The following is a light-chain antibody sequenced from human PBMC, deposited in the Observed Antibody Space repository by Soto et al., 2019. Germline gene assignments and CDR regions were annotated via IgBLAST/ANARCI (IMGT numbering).Light chain of an antibody. V-gene: IGKV2-28*01. CDR1: QSLLHSNGFNY. CDR3: MQALQTPLT. CDR2: LGS. J-gene: IGKJ4*01. Sequence: DIVMTQSPLSLPVTPGEPASISCRSGQSLLHSNGFNYLDWYLQKPGQSPQLLIFLGSNRASGVTDKFSGSGSGTDFTLKISRVEAEDVGVYYCMQALQTPLTFGGGTKVEIK.